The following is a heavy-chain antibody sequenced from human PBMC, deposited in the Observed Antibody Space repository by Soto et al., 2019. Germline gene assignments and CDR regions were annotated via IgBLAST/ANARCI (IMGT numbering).Heavy chain of an antibody. CDR1: GYTFTSYG. CDR3: ARDWPYCSGGSCYSGGWFDP. CDR2: ISAYNGNT. J-gene: IGHJ5*02. Sequence: ASVKVSCKASGYTFTSYGISWVRQAPGQGLEGMGWISAYNGNTNYAQKLQGRVTMTTDTSTSTAYMELRSLRSDDTAVYYCARDWPYCSGGSCYSGGWFDPWGQGTLVTVSS. D-gene: IGHD2-15*01. V-gene: IGHV1-18*01.